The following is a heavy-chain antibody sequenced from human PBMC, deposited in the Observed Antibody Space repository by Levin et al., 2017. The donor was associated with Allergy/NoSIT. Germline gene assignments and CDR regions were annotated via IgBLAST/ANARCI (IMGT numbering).Heavy chain of an antibody. CDR3: ARVRKSLGLPVHGMDV. D-gene: IGHD7-27*01. V-gene: IGHV1-18*01. CDR1: GYTFTSYG. Sequence: AASVKVSCKASGYTFTSYGISWVRQAPGQGLEWMGWISAYNGNTNYAQKLQGRVTMTTDTSTSTAYMELRSLRSDDTAVYYCARVRKSLGLPVHGMDVWGQGTTVTVSS. CDR2: ISAYNGNT. J-gene: IGHJ6*02.